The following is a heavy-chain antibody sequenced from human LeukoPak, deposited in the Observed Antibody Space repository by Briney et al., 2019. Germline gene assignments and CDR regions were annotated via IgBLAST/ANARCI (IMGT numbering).Heavy chain of an antibody. Sequence: GGSLRLSCVASGYSFTTYDMNWVRQSPGKGLEGVSHISESSNTIHYADSVKGRFTISRDNARRSLYLQMNSLRAEDTGVYYCARACGGASCYDTPDFDCWGQGTLVTVAS. CDR3: ARACGGASCYDTPDFDC. CDR1: GYSFTTYD. J-gene: IGHJ4*02. D-gene: IGHD2-2*01. V-gene: IGHV3-48*01. CDR2: ISESSNTI.